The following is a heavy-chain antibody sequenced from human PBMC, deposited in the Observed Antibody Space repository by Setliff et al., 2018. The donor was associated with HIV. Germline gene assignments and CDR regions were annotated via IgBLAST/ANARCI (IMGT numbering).Heavy chain of an antibody. CDR3: VRGHCNSDKCWYTWFDP. Sequence: ASVKVSCKASNYTLINYGVSWVRQAPGQGLEWMGWIGSYSGYTIYAQKFQDRLTMTTDTSTTTASMELRSLRSDDTAVYYCVRGHCNSDKCWYTWFDPWGQGTLVTVFS. J-gene: IGHJ5*02. V-gene: IGHV1-18*01. CDR2: IGSYSGYT. CDR1: NYTLINYG. D-gene: IGHD2-2*01.